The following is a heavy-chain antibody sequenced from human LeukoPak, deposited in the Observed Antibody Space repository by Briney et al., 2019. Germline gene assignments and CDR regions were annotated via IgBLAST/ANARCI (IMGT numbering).Heavy chain of an antibody. V-gene: IGHV4-61*08. CDR1: GGSISSGGYY. CDR3: ARSWELYYLDY. J-gene: IGHJ4*02. Sequence: SQTLSLTCTVSGGSISSGGYYWSWIRQPPGKGLEWIGYIYYSGSTSYNPSLKSRVTISLDTSKNQVSLKLTSVTAADTAVYYCARSWELYYLDYWGQGTLATVSS. D-gene: IGHD4-23*01. CDR2: IYYSGST.